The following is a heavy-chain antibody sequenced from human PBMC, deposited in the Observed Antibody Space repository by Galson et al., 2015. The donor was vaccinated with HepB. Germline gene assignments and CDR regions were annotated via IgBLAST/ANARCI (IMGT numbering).Heavy chain of an antibody. D-gene: IGHD2-15*01. CDR1: GFIFSDYY. Sequence: SLRLSCAASGFIFSDYYMNWIRQAPGKGLEWLSYISSSSSNTKYADSVRGRFTISRDNAKNSLYLQTNSLRAEDTAVYYCARGLWEGHCSSGSCNPNWFDPWGQGTLVTVSS. J-gene: IGHJ5*02. CDR3: ARGLWEGHCSSGSCNPNWFDP. V-gene: IGHV3-11*06. CDR2: ISSSSSNT.